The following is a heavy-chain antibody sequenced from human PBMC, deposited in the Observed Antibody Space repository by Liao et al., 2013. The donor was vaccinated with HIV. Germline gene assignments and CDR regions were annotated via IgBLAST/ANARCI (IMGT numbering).Heavy chain of an antibody. J-gene: IGHJ2*01. CDR1: GGSFSGYY. CDR2: VNHSGST. D-gene: IGHD2-15*01. CDR3: ASRQHCSGGSCYLYFDL. Sequence: QVQLQQWGAGLLKPSETLSLTCAVYGGSFSGYYWSWIRQTPREGAWSGLGKVNHSGSTNYNPSLKSRVTISVDTSKNQFSLKMSSVTAADTAVYYCASRQHCSGGSCYLYFDLWGRGTLVTVSS. V-gene: IGHV4-34*01.